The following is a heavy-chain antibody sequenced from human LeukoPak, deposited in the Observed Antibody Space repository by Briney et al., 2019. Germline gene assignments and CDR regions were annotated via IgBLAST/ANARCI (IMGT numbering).Heavy chain of an antibody. J-gene: IGHJ4*02. D-gene: IGHD4-17*01. CDR2: IHGNGGGI. V-gene: IGHV3-9*01. Sequence: GGSLRLSCAASGFTFDDYTMHWVRQAPGKGLEWLSGIHGNGGGISYADPVKGRFTISRDNAKNSLHLQMNSLRTDDTALYYCAKETGSYGPFDSWGQGTLVTVS. CDR3: AKETGSYGPFDS. CDR1: GFTFDDYT.